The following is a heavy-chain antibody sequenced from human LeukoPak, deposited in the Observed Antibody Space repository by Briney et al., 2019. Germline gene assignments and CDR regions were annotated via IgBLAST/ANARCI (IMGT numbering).Heavy chain of an antibody. J-gene: IGHJ6*02. V-gene: IGHV3-23*01. CDR1: GFTFSSYA. D-gene: IGHD5-18*01. CDR3: ARVQGYNYAWYGMDV. Sequence: GGSLRLSCAASGFTFSSYAMSWVRQAPGEGLEWVSAISGSGGSTYYADSVQGRFTISRDNSKSTLCLQMNSLRAEDTAVYYCARVQGYNYAWYGMDVWGQGTTVTVSS. CDR2: ISGSGGST.